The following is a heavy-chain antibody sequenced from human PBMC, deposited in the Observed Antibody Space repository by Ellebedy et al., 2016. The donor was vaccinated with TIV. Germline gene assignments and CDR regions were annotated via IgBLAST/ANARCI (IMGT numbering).Heavy chain of an antibody. CDR1: GFTFSSYW. J-gene: IGHJ3*02. D-gene: IGHD6-6*01. Sequence: GESLKISCAASGFTFSSYWMSWVRQAPGKGLEWVANIKQDGSEKYYVDSVKGRFTISRDNSKNTLYLQMNSLRAEDTAVYYCARVLIAARLRGAFDIWGQGTMVTVSS. CDR3: ARVLIAARLRGAFDI. CDR2: IKQDGSEK. V-gene: IGHV3-7*05.